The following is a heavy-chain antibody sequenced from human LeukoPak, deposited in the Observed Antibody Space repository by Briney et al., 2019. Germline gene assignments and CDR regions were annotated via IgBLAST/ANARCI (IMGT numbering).Heavy chain of an antibody. V-gene: IGHV3-74*01. Sequence: GGSLRLSCAASGFTFSSYWMYWVRHGPGKGLVSVARINGDGSATNYADSVKGRFTVSRDNAKNTLYLQMNSLRGEDTAVYYCARGTVVPAYKGLFDYWGQGTLVTVSS. CDR1: GFTFSSYW. CDR2: INGDGSAT. D-gene: IGHD2-2*01. J-gene: IGHJ4*02. CDR3: ARGTVVPAYKGLFDY.